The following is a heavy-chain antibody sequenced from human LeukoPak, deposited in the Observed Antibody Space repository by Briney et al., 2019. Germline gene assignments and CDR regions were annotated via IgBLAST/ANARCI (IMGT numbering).Heavy chain of an antibody. D-gene: IGHD3-10*01. CDR3: AREGYYGSGSTGPFDY. J-gene: IGHJ4*02. CDR1: GGSISSGGYY. CDR2: IYYSGST. Sequence: PSETLSLTCTVSGGSISSGGYYWSWIRQHPGKGLEWIGYIYYSGSTYYNPSLKSRVTISVDTSKNQFSLKLSSVTAADTAVYYCAREGYYGSGSTGPFDYWGQGTLVTVSS. V-gene: IGHV4-31*03.